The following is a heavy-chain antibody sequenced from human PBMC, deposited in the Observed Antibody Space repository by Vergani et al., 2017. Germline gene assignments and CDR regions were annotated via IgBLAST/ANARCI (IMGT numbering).Heavy chain of an antibody. J-gene: IGHJ5*02. CDR3: VRGGRGDHGDFWSRLGP. CDR1: GFTFSSYA. Sequence: EVQLLESGGNLIQPGGSLRLSCGASGFTFSSYAMTWVRLAPGKGLQWVSAIGGSGGNTFYTDSVKGRFTIYKDNTVDMLSLQMNSLRPDDTAVYYCVRGGRGDHGDFWSRLGPWGQGTRVIVST. CDR2: IGGSGGNT. V-gene: IGHV3-23*01. D-gene: IGHD3-3*01.